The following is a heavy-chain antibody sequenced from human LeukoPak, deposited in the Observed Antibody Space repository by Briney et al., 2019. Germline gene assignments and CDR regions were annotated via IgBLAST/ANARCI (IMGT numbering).Heavy chain of an antibody. J-gene: IGHJ4*02. CDR1: GFSFSNYW. CDR2: IKQDGSEK. D-gene: IGHD2-2*01. CDR3: ARDTGGGYSCYAC. V-gene: IGHV3-7*01. Sequence: GGSLRLSCAASGFSFSNYWMTWIRQAPGKGLEWVANIKQDGSEKYYVDSVKGRFTISRENAKKSLYLQMNSLRAEDTAGYYWARDTGGGYSCYACWGQGTLLTVSS.